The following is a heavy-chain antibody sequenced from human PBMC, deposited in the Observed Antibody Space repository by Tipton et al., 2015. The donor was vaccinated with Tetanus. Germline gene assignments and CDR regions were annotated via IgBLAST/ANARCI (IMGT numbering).Heavy chain of an antibody. CDR3: ARFGGNSVGGTEAN. V-gene: IGHV4-34*01. Sequence: TLSLTCAVYGGSFSGYYWSWIRQPPGKGLEWIGEINHSGSTNYNPSLKSRVTISVGTSKNQFSLKLSSVTAADTAVYYCARFGGNSVGGTEANWGQGTLVTVSS. J-gene: IGHJ4*02. D-gene: IGHD4-23*01. CDR2: INHSGST. CDR1: GGSFSGYY.